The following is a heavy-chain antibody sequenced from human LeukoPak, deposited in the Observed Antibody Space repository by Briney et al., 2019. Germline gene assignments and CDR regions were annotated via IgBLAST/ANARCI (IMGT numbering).Heavy chain of an antibody. J-gene: IGHJ5*02. CDR1: GYTPTELS. D-gene: IGHD2-2*01. Sequence: ASAKVSCKVSGYTPTELSMHRVRQAPGKGLEWMGGFDPEDGETIYAQKFQGRVTMTEDTSTDTAYMELSSVRSEDTAVYYCATVTCSSASCSDWFDPWGQGTLVTVSS. V-gene: IGHV1-24*01. CDR2: FDPEDGET. CDR3: ATVTCSSASCSDWFDP.